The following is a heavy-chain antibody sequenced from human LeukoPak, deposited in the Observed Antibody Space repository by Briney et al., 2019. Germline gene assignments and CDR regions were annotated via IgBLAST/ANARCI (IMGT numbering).Heavy chain of an antibody. D-gene: IGHD2-15*01. Sequence: SVKVSCKASGGTFISYAISWVRQAPGQGLEWMGRIIPIFGIANYAQKFQGRVTITADKSTSTAYMELSSLRSEDTAVYYCARSRKSYCSGGSCYWFDYWGQGTLVTVSS. J-gene: IGHJ4*02. CDR2: IIPIFGIA. V-gene: IGHV1-69*10. CDR3: ARSRKSYCSGGSCYWFDY. CDR1: GGTFISYA.